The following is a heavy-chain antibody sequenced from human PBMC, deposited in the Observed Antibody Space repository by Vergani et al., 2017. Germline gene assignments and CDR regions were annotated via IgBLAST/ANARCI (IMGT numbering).Heavy chain of an antibody. CDR3: ARDLSLFYGGLEKPYYYYYYGMDV. J-gene: IGHJ6*02. V-gene: IGHV3-11*04. D-gene: IGHD1/OR15-1a*01. CDR2: ISSSGSTI. CDR1: GFTFSDYY. Sequence: QVQLVESGGGLFKPGGSLRLSCAASGFTFSDYYMSWIRQAPGQGLEWVSYISSSGSTIYYADSVKGRFTISRDNAKNSLYLQMNSLRAEDTAVYYCARDLSLFYGGLEKPYYYYYYGMDVWGQGTTVTVSS.